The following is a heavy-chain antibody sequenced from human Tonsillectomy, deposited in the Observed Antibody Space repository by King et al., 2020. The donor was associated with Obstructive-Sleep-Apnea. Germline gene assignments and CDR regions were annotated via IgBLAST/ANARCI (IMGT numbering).Heavy chain of an antibody. V-gene: IGHV3-23*04. D-gene: IGHD6-19*01. J-gene: IGHJ4*01. CDR2: ITGNGGTT. Sequence: VQLVESGGGLMQPGGSLRLSCAVSGFTFSSSAMSWGRQAPGKGLECVSAITGNGGTTDYADSGKGRFTVSTDSSKNTLYLQMNRLRAEDTAVYYCAGGPSGWAFFDYWGQGTLVTVSS. CDR1: GFTFSSSA. CDR3: AGGPSGWAFFDY.